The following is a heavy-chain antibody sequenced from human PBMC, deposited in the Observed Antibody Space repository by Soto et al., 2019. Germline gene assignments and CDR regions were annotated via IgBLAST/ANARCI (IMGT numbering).Heavy chain of an antibody. CDR2: IITIFGTA. CDR3: ASHVITGTWVYYYGMDV. CDR1: GGTFSSYA. V-gene: IGHV1-69*12. Sequence: QVQLVQSGAEVKKPGSSVKVSCKASGGTFSSYAISWVRQAPGQGLEWMGGIITIFGTANYAQKFQGRVTITADESTSTAHMELSSLRSEDTAVYYCASHVITGTWVYYYGMDVWGQGPKVTVSS. D-gene: IGHD1-7*01. J-gene: IGHJ6*02.